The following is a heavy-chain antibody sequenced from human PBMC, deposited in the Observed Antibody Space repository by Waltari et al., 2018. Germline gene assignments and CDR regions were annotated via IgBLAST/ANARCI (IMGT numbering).Heavy chain of an antibody. CDR3: TVSEVGKYFEK. V-gene: IGHV1-69-2*01. CDR2: VDPGEGRT. CDR1: GFELGAIY. J-gene: IGHJ4*02. D-gene: IGHD3-10*01. Sequence: VRLVQAGAGMGKPGPTLKISVQVSGFELGAIYVHWVRQAPEKGLEWVGLVDPGEGRTLYAETFQGRVTIAADTSTNIVHMEVRGLRLEDAAVYYCTVSEVGKYFEKWGQGTLVTVSS.